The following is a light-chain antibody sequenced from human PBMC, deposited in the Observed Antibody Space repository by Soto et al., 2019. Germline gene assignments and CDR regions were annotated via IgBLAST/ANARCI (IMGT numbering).Light chain of an antibody. J-gene: IGKJ5*01. Sequence: EVVLTPSPGTLSLSPGDSATLSCRASQSVTSTYLGWYQQKPGQAPSLLIYGASTRATGIPARFSGSGSGTEFTLTISSLQSEDFAVYYCQQYNNWPAITFGQGTRLEIK. CDR2: GAS. V-gene: IGKV3D-15*01. CDR1: QSVTSTY. CDR3: QQYNNWPAIT.